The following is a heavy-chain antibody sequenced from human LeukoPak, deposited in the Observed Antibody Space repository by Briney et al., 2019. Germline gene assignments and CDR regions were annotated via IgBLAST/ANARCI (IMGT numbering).Heavy chain of an antibody. J-gene: IGHJ4*02. CDR2: ISGSGGTT. Sequence: GGSLRLSCAASGITFSSYAMDWVRQAPGRGLEWVSTISGSGGTTYYADSVKGWFTSSRENSKNTLYLQMNSLRAEDTAVYYCAKARNSNFAYWGQGTLVTVSS. V-gene: IGHV3-23*01. CDR3: AKARNSNFAY. D-gene: IGHD6-13*01. CDR1: GITFSSYA.